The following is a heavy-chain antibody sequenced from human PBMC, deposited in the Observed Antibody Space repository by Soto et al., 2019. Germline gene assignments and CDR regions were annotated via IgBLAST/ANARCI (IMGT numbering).Heavy chain of an antibody. J-gene: IGHJ4*02. CDR3: ARETTIFGVVIPDY. CDR1: GFTFSSYS. D-gene: IGHD3-3*01. V-gene: IGHV3-48*01. CDR2: ISSSSRTI. Sequence: GGSLRLSCVASGFTFSSYSMNWVRQAPGKGLEWVSYISSSSRTIYYADSVKGRFTISRDNAKNSLYLQMNSLRAEDTAVYYCARETTIFGVVIPDYWGQGTPVTVSS.